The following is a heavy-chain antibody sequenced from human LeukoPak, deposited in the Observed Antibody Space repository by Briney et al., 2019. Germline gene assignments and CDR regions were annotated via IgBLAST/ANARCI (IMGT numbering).Heavy chain of an antibody. CDR3: ARGGSILWFGELSQNNWFDP. D-gene: IGHD3-10*01. J-gene: IGHJ5*02. CDR1: GGSFSGYY. CDR2: INHSGST. V-gene: IGHV4-34*01. Sequence: SETLSLTCAVYGGSFSGYYWSWIRQPPGKGLEWIGEINHSGSTNYNPSLKSRVTISVDTSKNQFSLKLSSVTAADTAVYYCARGGSILWFGELSQNNWFDPWGQGTLVTVSS.